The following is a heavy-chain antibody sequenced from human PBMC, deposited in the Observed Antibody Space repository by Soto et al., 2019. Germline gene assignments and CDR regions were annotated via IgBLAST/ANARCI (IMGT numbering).Heavy chain of an antibody. CDR1: GVTFSSYA. D-gene: IGHD2-2*01. CDR2: IIPIFGTA. V-gene: IGHV1-69*13. Sequence: SVKVSCKASGVTFSSYAISWVRQAPGQGLEWMGGIIPIFGTANYAQKFEGRVTITADESTSTAYMELSSLRSEDTAVYYCASYIGGSTPAPLRRYHKEKGYGMDVWGQGTTATVSS. CDR3: ASYIGGSTPAPLRRYHKEKGYGMDV. J-gene: IGHJ6*02.